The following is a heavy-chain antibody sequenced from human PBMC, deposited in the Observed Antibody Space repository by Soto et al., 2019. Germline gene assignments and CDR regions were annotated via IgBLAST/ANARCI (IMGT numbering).Heavy chain of an antibody. D-gene: IGHD2-2*01. J-gene: IGHJ4*02. V-gene: IGHV4-59*08. CDR2: IYYSGST. CDR3: ARLGRTSWYDFDY. CDR1: GGSIGSYY. Sequence: SETLSLTCTVSGGSIGSYYWSWIRQPPGKGLEWIGYIYYSGSTNYNPSLRSRVTISVDTSKNQFSLKLRSVTAADAAVYYCARLGRTSWYDFDYWGQGTLVTVSS.